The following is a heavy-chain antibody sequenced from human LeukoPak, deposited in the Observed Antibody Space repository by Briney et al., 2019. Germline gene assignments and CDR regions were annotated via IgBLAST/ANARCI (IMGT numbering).Heavy chain of an antibody. D-gene: IGHD4-11*01. Sequence: GGSLRLSCAASGFTFSSYGIHWVGHAPGKGLEGVAVISYDGSNKFYADSVKGRFTISRDNSKNTLFLQMNSLRPEDTAVYYCAKDWGEATVTNWFDPWGQGTLVTVSS. CDR1: GFTFSSYG. V-gene: IGHV3-30*18. J-gene: IGHJ5*02. CDR2: ISYDGSNK. CDR3: AKDWGEATVTNWFDP.